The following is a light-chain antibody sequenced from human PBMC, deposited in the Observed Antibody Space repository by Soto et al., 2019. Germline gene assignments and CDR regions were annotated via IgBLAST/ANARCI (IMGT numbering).Light chain of an antibody. CDR3: QQYSSYPWT. Sequence: DIQMTQSPSTLSASVGDRVTITCRASQSINHWVAWYQQKPGKAPNLLIYDASSLQSEVPRRFSGRGSGTEFTLTISSLQPDDFATYYCQQYSSYPWTFGQGTKVEIK. V-gene: IGKV1-5*01. CDR2: DAS. J-gene: IGKJ1*01. CDR1: QSINHW.